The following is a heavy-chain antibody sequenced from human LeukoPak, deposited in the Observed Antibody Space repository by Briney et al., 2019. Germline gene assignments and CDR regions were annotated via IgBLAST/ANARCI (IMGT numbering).Heavy chain of an antibody. V-gene: IGHV4-4*07. CDR2: IYTSGST. Sequence: PSETLSLTCTVSGGSFSTYYWSWIRQPAGKVLEWIGRIYTSGSTNYNPSLKSRVAMSVDTCKNQFFLKLNSVTAADTAVYYCARVGLMAFDIWGQGTMVTVSS. J-gene: IGHJ3*02. CDR1: GGSFSTYY. D-gene: IGHD3/OR15-3a*01. CDR3: ARVGLMAFDI.